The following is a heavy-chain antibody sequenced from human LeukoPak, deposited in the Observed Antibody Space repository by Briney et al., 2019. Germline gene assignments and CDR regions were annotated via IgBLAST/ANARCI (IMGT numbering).Heavy chain of an antibody. CDR1: GGTFISYA. D-gene: IGHD2-15*01. CDR2: IIPIFGTA. CDR3: ARGAELYYFDY. Sequence: SVKVSCKASGGTFISYAISWVRQAPGQGLEWMGGIIPIFGTANYAQKFQGRVTITTDESTSTAYMELSSLRPEDTAVYYCARGAELYYFDYWGQGTLVTVSS. V-gene: IGHV1-69*05. J-gene: IGHJ4*02.